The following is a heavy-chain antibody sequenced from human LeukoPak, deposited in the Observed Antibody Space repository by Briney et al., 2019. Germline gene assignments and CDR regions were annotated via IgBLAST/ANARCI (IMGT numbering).Heavy chain of an antibody. CDR3: ARAPSYDYVWGSYRRGGFDY. V-gene: IGHV3-11*01. J-gene: IGHJ4*02. CDR2: ISSSGSTI. CDR1: GFTFSDYY. D-gene: IGHD3-16*02. Sequence: PGGSLRLSCAASGFTFSDYYMSWIRQAPGKGLEWVSYISSSGSTIYYADSVKGRFTISRDNAKNSLYLQMNSLRAEDTAVYYCARAPSYDYVWGSYRRGGFDYWGQGTLVTVSS.